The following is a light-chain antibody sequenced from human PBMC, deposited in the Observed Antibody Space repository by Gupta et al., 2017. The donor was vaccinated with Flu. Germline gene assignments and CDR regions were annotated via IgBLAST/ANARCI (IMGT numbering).Light chain of an antibody. CDR1: QSISSY. Sequence: DVQMTQSPSSLSASVGDRVTITCRASQSISSYLNWYQQKPGKAPKLLIYAASSLQSGAPSRFSGSGSGTDFTLTISSLQPEDFATYYCQQSDSTPLTFGGGTKVEIK. CDR3: QQSDSTPLT. CDR2: AAS. V-gene: IGKV1-39*01. J-gene: IGKJ4*01.